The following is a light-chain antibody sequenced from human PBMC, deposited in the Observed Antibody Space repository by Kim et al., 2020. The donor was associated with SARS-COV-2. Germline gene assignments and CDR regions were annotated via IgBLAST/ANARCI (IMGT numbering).Light chain of an antibody. CDR1: TGTVTSDYY. CDR2: STS. Sequence: PGGTVTLTRASSTGTVTSDYYPNWFQQIPGQAPRALIYSTSNKYSWPPARFSGSLLGGKAALTLSGVRPEDEAEYYCLIYYRGTLVFGGGTQLTVL. V-gene: IGLV7-43*01. J-gene: IGLJ3*02. CDR3: LIYYRGTLV.